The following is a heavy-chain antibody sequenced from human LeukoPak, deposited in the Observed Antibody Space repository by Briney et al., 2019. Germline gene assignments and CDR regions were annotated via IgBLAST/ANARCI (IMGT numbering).Heavy chain of an antibody. J-gene: IGHJ5*02. CDR3: ARAVGREYSSSSNWFDP. Sequence: ASVKVSCKASGYTFTGYYMHWVRQAPGQGLEWMGWINPNSGGTNYAQKFQGRVTMTRDTSISTAYMELSSLRSEDTAVYYCARAVGREYSSSSNWFDPWGQGTLVTVSS. CDR1: GYTFTGYY. V-gene: IGHV1-2*02. CDR2: INPNSGGT. D-gene: IGHD6-6*01.